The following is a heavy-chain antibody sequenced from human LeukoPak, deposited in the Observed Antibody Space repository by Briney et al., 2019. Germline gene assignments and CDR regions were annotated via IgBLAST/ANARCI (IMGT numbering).Heavy chain of an antibody. V-gene: IGHV4-39*01. J-gene: IGHJ3*02. CDR2: ISYSGST. D-gene: IGHD2-2*01. Sequence: SETQSLTCTVSVGSITSSSYYWGWIRQPPGKGLERIASISYSGSTYYNPSLKSRVTISVDTSKNQFSLKLSSVTAADTAVYYCARLPFCSSTSCSGHSAFDIWGQGTMVTVSS. CDR3: ARLPFCSSTSCSGHSAFDI. CDR1: VGSITSSSYY.